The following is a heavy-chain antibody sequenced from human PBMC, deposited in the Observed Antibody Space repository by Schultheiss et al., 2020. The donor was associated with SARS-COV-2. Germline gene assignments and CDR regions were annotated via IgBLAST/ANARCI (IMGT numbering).Heavy chain of an antibody. CDR3: ERGREFSVFQAREGYDSSGYHYYYGMDV. CDR1: GGSFSGYN. D-gene: IGHD3-22*01. CDR2: INHSGST. J-gene: IGHJ6*02. Sequence: SQTLSLTCSVYGGSFSGYNWSWIRQPPGKGLEWIGEINHSGSTKYNPSLKSRVTISRDTSKKQFSLRLSSVTATDTAVYYCERGREFSVFQAREGYDSSGYHYYYGMDVWGQGTSVTVSS. V-gene: IGHV4-34*01.